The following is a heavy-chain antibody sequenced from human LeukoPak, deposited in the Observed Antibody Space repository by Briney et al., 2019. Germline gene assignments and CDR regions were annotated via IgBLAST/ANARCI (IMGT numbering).Heavy chain of an antibody. CDR1: GFTFDDYA. V-gene: IGHV3-9*01. CDR3: AKDSESSYGSGSYFDY. J-gene: IGHJ4*02. D-gene: IGHD3-10*01. CDR2: ISWNSGSI. Sequence: GGSLRLSCAASGFTFDDYAMHWVRQAPGKGLEWVSGISWNSGSIGYADSVKGRFTISRDNAKNSLYLQMNSLRAEDTALYYCAKDSESSYGSGSYFDYWGQGTLVTASS.